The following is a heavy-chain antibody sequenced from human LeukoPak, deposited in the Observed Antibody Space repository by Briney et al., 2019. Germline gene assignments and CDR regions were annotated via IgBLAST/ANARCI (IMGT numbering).Heavy chain of an antibody. CDR2: ISRSGSSI. J-gene: IGHJ4*02. Sequence: GGSLRLSCAASGFTFSAYYMTWIRQAPGKGLEWVSHISRSGSSIYYADSVKGRFTISRDNAKNSLYLQMNSLRAEDTAVYYYATEIAAAGTNYWGQGTLVTVSS. V-gene: IGHV3-11*01. CDR3: ATEIAAAGTNY. CDR1: GFTFSAYY. D-gene: IGHD6-13*01.